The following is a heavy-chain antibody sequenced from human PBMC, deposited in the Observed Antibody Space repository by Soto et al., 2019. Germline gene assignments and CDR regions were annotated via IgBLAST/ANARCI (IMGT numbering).Heavy chain of an antibody. Sequence: GSLRLSCAAPGFTFSSYGMHWVRQAPGKGLEWVAVISYDGSNKYYADSVKGRFTISRDNSKNTLYLQMNSLRAEDTAVYYCAKDLYGLDYWGQGTLVTVSS. CDR1: GFTFSSYG. CDR2: ISYDGSNK. CDR3: AKDLYGLDY. J-gene: IGHJ4*02. D-gene: IGHD3-10*01. V-gene: IGHV3-30*18.